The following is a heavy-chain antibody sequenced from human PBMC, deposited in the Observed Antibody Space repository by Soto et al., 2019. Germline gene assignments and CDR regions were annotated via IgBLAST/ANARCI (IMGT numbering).Heavy chain of an antibody. CDR3: ARDYGDYHFDY. V-gene: IGHV3-11*06. CDR1: GFTFSDYY. D-gene: IGHD4-17*01. Sequence: SLRLSGAACGFTFSDYYMSWIRQAPGNGLVCVSYISSSSTYTNYADSVKGRFTISRDNAKNSLYLQMNSLRAEDTAVYYCARDYGDYHFDYWGQGTLVTVSS. CDR2: ISSSSTYT. J-gene: IGHJ4*02.